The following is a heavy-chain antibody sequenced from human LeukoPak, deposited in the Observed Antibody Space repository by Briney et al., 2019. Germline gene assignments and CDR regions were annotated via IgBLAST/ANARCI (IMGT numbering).Heavy chain of an antibody. CDR3: GRDWARSGDY. J-gene: IGHJ4*02. D-gene: IGHD3-10*01. Sequence: PGGSLRLSCVASGFIFNNYAMQWVLQAPGKGREWVALISYDGSNEFYGDSVKGRFTISRDKSKNTLYLQMNSLRTEDTAVYYCGRDWARSGDYWGQGTLVTVSS. V-gene: IGHV3-30-3*01. CDR1: GFIFNNYA. CDR2: ISYDGSNE.